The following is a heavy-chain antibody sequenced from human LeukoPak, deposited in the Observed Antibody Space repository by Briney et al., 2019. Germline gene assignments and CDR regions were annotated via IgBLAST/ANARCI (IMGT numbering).Heavy chain of an antibody. CDR1: GYTFAKYY. Sequence: ASVTVSCKASGYTFAKYYMHWARQAPGQGLEWMGIINPSGGSTSYAQKFLGRVTMTRDMSTNTVYMELSSLRSEDTAVYYCARAPYDSGGYYYEHYFDYWGQGTLVTVSS. CDR3: ARAPYDSGGYYYEHYFDY. D-gene: IGHD3-22*01. CDR2: INPSGGST. V-gene: IGHV1-46*01. J-gene: IGHJ4*02.